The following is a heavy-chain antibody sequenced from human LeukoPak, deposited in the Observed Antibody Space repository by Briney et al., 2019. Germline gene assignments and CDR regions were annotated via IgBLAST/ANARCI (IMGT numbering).Heavy chain of an antibody. J-gene: IGHJ4*02. CDR3: ARGISNRSFYYFDY. V-gene: IGHV4-59*08. Sequence: SETLSLTCTVSGGSISSYYWSWIRQPPGKGLEWIGYIYYSGSTNYNPSLKSRVTISVDTSKNQFSLKLSSVTAADTAVYYCARGISNRSFYYFDYWGQGTLVTVSS. D-gene: IGHD1-14*01. CDR1: GGSISSYY. CDR2: IYYSGST.